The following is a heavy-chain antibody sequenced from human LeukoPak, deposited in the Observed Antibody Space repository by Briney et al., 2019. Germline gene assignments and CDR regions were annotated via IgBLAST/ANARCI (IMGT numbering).Heavy chain of an antibody. V-gene: IGHV4-4*09. CDR2: IYSSGST. CDR3: ASIGNYYFRSGYSRTCDY. J-gene: IGHJ4*02. CDR1: GGSISSYY. Sequence: SETLSLTCTVSGGSISSYYMSWIRQPPGKGLEWIGYIYSSGSTNYNPSLKSGITTSVNTSKNHFLLKLISVTAADTAADYGASIGNYYFRSGYSRTCDYWGQGTLAPVPS. D-gene: IGHD3-3*01.